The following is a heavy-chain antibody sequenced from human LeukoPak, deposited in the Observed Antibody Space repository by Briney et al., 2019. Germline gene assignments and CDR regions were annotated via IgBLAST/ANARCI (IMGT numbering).Heavy chain of an antibody. V-gene: IGHV5-51*01. CDR3: ARVPSTVSHTVDY. J-gene: IGHJ4*02. CDR1: GYSFTSYW. D-gene: IGHD4-17*01. CDR2: IYPGDSDT. Sequence: GESLKISXKGSGYSFTSYWIGWVRQMPGKGLEWMGIIYPGDSDTIYSPSFQGQVTISADKSISTAYLQWSSLKASDTAMYYCARVPSTVSHTVDYWGQGTLVTVSS.